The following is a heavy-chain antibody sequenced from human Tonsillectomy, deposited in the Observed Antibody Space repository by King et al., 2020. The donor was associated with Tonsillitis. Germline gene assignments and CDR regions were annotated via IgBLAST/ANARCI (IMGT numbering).Heavy chain of an antibody. Sequence: VQLVESGGGVVQPGGSLRLSCAASGFTFSSYGMHWVRQAPGKGLEWVAFIRDDGSNKYYADSVKGRFTISRDNSKNPLYLQMNSLRYEDTAVYYCDKDPPQYIPGTTDQDLRSLNYWGQGTLVTVSS. CDR2: IRDDGSNK. V-gene: IGHV3-30*02. CDR3: DKDPPQYIPGTTDQDLRSLNY. D-gene: IGHD1-20*01. CDR1: GFTFSSYG. J-gene: IGHJ4*02.